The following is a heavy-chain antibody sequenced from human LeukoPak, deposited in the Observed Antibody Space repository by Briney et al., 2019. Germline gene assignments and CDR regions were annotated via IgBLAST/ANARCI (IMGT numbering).Heavy chain of an antibody. CDR3: ARDMWFGELWSAFDI. J-gene: IGHJ3*02. D-gene: IGHD3-10*01. CDR2: INSDGSST. Sequence: QPGGSLRLSCAASGFTFSSYSVNWVRQAPGKGLVWVSRINSDGSSTGYADSVKGRFTISRDNSKNTLYLQMNSLRAEDTAVYYCARDMWFGELWSAFDIWGQGTMVTVSS. V-gene: IGHV3-74*01. CDR1: GFTFSSYS.